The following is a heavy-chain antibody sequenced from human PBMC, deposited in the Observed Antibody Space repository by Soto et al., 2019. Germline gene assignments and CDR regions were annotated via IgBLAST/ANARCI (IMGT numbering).Heavy chain of an antibody. CDR3: SSSYPYGNSWFSD. J-gene: IGHJ4*02. D-gene: IGHD6-13*01. CDR2: TSYDGRHK. Sequence: GGSLRLSCAASEFTFSNYAINWVRQAPGKGLEWVSITSYDGRHKNYADSVRGRFTISRDNSKNTLYLKMNSLRAEDTAVYYCSSSYPYGNSWFSDWGPGTLVTVSS. V-gene: IGHV3-30*04. CDR1: EFTFSNYA.